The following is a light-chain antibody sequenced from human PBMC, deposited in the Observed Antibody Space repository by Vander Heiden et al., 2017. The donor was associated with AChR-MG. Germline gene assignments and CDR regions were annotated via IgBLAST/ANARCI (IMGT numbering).Light chain of an antibody. Sequence: QYFLPPPPPASSPPRQRVTISCTGSSSNIGAGYDVHWYQQLPGTAPKLLIYGNSNRPSGVPDRFSGSKSGTSASLAITGLQAEDEADYYCQSYDSSLSGKVFGGGTKLTVL. J-gene: IGLJ2*01. CDR2: GNS. V-gene: IGLV1-40*01. CDR3: QSYDSSLSGKV. CDR1: SSNIGAGYD.